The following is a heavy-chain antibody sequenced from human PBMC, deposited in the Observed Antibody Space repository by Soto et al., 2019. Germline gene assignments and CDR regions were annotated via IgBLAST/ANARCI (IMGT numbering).Heavy chain of an antibody. J-gene: IGHJ6*02. D-gene: IGHD1-7*01. V-gene: IGHV1-2*04. CDR3: ARALPGTTPNYYYYSGMAV. CDR1: GYTFTGYY. CDR2: INPNSGGT. Sequence: ASVKVSCKASGYTFTGYYMHWVRQAPGQGLEWMGWINPNSGGTNYAQKFQGWVTMTRDTSISTAYMELSRLRSDDTAVYYCARALPGTTPNYYYYSGMAVWGQGTTVTVS.